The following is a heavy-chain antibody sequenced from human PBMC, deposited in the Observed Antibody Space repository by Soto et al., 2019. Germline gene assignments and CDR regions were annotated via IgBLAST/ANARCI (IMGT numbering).Heavy chain of an antibody. CDR3: ARQSFFDSSGYYSDYFDY. D-gene: IGHD3-22*01. V-gene: IGHV4-39*01. CDR1: GGSISSSSYY. CDR2: IYYSGST. Sequence: QLQLQESGPGLVKPSETLSLTCTVSGGSISSSSYYWGWIRQPPGKGLEWIGSIYYSGSTYYNPSLKSRVTISVDTSKNQFSLKLSSVTAADTAVYYCARQSFFDSSGYYSDYFDYWGQGTLVTVSS. J-gene: IGHJ4*02.